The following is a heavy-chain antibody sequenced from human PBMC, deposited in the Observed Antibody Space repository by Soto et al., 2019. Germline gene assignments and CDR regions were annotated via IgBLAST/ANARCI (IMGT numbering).Heavy chain of an antibody. CDR1: GYTFTSYG. Sequence: QVQLVQSGAEGKKPGASVKVSCKASGYTFTSYGISWVRQAPGQGLEWMGWINVYNGNTNYAQKLQGRVTMTTDTSTSTAYLALRSLRSDDTAVYFCARDTSRGEYGYFGQGALVTVSS. CDR2: INVYNGNT. J-gene: IGHJ4*02. V-gene: IGHV1-18*01. D-gene: IGHD3-10*01. CDR3: ARDTSRGEYGY.